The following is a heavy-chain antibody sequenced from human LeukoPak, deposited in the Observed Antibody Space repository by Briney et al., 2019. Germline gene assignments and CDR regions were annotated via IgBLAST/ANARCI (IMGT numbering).Heavy chain of an antibody. Sequence: GGSLRLSCAASGFTFSSYAMSWVRQAPGKGLEWVSSINTYGNYIYYADSLKGRFTISRDNAKNSLYLQMNSLRAEDTAVYYCARDPHIVVEPSDRVYFLDSWGQGTLVTVSS. J-gene: IGHJ4*02. CDR2: INTYGNYI. CDR1: GFTFSSYA. CDR3: ARDPHIVVEPSDRVYFLDS. V-gene: IGHV3-21*01. D-gene: IGHD2-2*01.